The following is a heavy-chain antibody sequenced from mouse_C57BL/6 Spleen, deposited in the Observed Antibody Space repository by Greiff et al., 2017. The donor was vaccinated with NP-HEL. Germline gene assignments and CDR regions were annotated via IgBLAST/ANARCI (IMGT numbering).Heavy chain of an antibody. CDR1: GYTFTSYG. Sequence: QVQLQQSGAELARPGASVKLSCTASGYTFTSYGLSWVKQRTGQGLEWIGEIYPRSGNTYYNQKFKGTATLPADKSSITAYMELRSLTSEDAAVYFCARYSYSNLCAYWGQGTLVTVSA. D-gene: IGHD2-5*01. J-gene: IGHJ3*01. V-gene: IGHV1-81*01. CDR3: ARYSYSNLCAY. CDR2: IYPRSGNT.